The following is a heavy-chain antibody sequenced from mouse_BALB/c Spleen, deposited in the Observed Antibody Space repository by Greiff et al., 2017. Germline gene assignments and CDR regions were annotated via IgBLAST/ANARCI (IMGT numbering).Heavy chain of an antibody. V-gene: IGHV1-63*01. CDR1: GYAFTNYW. J-gene: IGHJ2*01. CDR2: IYPGSGNT. CDR3: ARGFDY. Sequence: QVQLKESGAELVRPGTSVKISCKASGYAFTNYWLGWVKQRPGHGLEWIGDIYPGSGNTYYNEKFKGKATLTADKSSSTAYMQLSSLTSEDSAVYFCARGFDYWGQGTTLTVSS.